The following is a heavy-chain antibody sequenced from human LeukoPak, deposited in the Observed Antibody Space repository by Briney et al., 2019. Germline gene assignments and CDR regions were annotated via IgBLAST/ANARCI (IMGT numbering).Heavy chain of an antibody. V-gene: IGHV4-38-2*01. CDR3: ARVKGIRVDYYFDY. Sequence: SETLSLTCAVSGYSISSGYSWGWIRQPPGKGLEWIGSISHRIGRIYQSESTYLRPSLKSRVIMSVDTSKNQFSLKLSSVTAADTAVYYCARVKGIRVDYYFDYWGQGTLVTVSS. D-gene: IGHD2-2*01. CDR2: ISHRIGRIYQSEST. J-gene: IGHJ4*02. CDR1: GYSISSGYS.